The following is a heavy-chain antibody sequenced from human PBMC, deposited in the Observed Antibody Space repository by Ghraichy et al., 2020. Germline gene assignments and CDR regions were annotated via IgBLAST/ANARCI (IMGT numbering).Heavy chain of an antibody. CDR1: GFTFSDYA. J-gene: IGHJ4*02. CDR2: SSEDTSTT. Sequence: GGSLRLSCRASGFTFSDYAMSWVRQAPGKGLEWVASSSEDTSTTYYADSVKGRFTISRDNSRNTIFLQLDSLRAEDTAVYYCAKDQFYDANSNFDHWGQGTLVAVSS. V-gene: IGHV3-23*01. D-gene: IGHD5/OR15-5a*01. CDR3: AKDQFYDANSNFDH.